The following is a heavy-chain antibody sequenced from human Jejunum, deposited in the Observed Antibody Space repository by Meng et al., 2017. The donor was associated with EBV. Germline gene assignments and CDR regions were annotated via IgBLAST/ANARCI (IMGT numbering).Heavy chain of an antibody. CDR1: GCTFSSYA. CDR2: ISYDGSNK. Sequence: QVQLVGSGGGVGQPGMSLRLSCAASGCTFSSYAMQWVRQAPGKGLEWVALISYDGSNKYYADSVKGRFTISRDSSKNTLFLQMNSLRAEDTAVYYCVGEIRGYYSAYWGQGALVTVSS. V-gene: IGHV3-30-3*01. D-gene: IGHD3-3*01. J-gene: IGHJ4*02. CDR3: VGEIRGYYSAY.